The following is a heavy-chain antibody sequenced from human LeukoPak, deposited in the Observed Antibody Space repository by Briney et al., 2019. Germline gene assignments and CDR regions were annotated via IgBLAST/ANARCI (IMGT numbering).Heavy chain of an antibody. Sequence: GGSLRLSCAASGFTFNSYAMSWVRQAPGKGPEWVSAISGSGGSTYYADSVKGRFTISRDNSKNTLYLQMNSLRAEDTAVYYCAASERGSGWYYLDYWGQGTLVTVSS. D-gene: IGHD6-19*01. J-gene: IGHJ4*02. V-gene: IGHV3-23*01. CDR2: ISGSGGST. CDR3: AASERGSGWYYLDY. CDR1: GFTFNSYA.